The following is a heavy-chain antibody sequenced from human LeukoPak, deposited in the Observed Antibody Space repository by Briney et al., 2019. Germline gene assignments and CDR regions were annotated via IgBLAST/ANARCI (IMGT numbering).Heavy chain of an antibody. V-gene: IGHV3-23*01. D-gene: IGHD3-22*01. CDR2: ISGSGGST. J-gene: IGHJ4*02. CDR1: GSTFSSYA. CDR3: AKDYYDSSGWGFFDY. Sequence: PGGSLRLSCAASGSTFSSYAMSWVRQAPGKGLEWVSAISGSGGSTYYADSVKGRFTISRDNSKNTLYLQMNSLRAEDTAVYYCAKDYYDSSGWGFFDYWGQGTLVTVSS.